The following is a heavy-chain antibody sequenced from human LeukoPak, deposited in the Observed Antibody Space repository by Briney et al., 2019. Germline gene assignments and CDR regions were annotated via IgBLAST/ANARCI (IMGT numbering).Heavy chain of an antibody. J-gene: IGHJ4*02. D-gene: IGHD2-8*01. CDR1: GFTFSSYA. V-gene: IGHV3-23*01. CDR3: AKDTSIGRYCTNGVCSPFDY. CDR2: ISDSGGST. Sequence: GGSLRLSCAASGFTFSSYAMSWVRQAPGKGLEWVSAISDSGGSTYDADSVKGRFTISRDNSKNTLYLQMNSLRAEDTAVYYCAKDTSIGRYCTNGVCSPFDYWGQGTPVTVS.